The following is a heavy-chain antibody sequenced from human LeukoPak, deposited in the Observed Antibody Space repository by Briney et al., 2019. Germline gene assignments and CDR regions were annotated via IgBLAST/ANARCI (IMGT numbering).Heavy chain of an antibody. CDR2: IYYSGST. V-gene: IGHV4-31*03. CDR1: GGSISSGGYY. CDR3: ARHSGSGYYFYFYTMDV. D-gene: IGHD1-26*01. J-gene: IGHJ6*01. Sequence: PSETLSLTCTVSGGSISSGGYYWSWIRQHPGKGLEWIGYIYYSGSTYYNPSLKSRVTISVDTSKNQFSLKLSSVTAADTAVYYCARHSGSGYYFYFYTMDVWSQGATVTVSS.